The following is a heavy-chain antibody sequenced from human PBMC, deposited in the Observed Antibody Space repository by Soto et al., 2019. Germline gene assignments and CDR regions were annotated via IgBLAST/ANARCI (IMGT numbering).Heavy chain of an antibody. D-gene: IGHD3-22*01. V-gene: IGHV3-23*01. CDR3: ARDRSYYDSSGSYSPPY. CDR1: GFPFSSYA. J-gene: IGHJ4*02. Sequence: PGGSLRLSCAASGFPFSSYAMNWVRQAPGKGLEWVSAISGSAATTHFADSVKGRFTISRGNSKNTLYLQMNSLRAEDTAVYYCARDRSYYDSSGSYSPPYWGQGTLVTVSS. CDR2: ISGSAATT.